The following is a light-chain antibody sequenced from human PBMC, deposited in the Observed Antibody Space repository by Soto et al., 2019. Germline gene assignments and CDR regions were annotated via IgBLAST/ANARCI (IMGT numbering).Light chain of an antibody. CDR3: SSYTTSSTLV. Sequence: QSVLTQPASVSGSPGQSITISCTGTSSDVGAFDSVAWYQHNPGKAPKLMIYDVSNRPSGVSSRFSGSKSANTASLSISGLQADDDADYYCSSYTTSSTLVFGTGTKFTVL. V-gene: IGLV2-14*01. CDR2: DVS. CDR1: SSDVGAFDS. J-gene: IGLJ1*01.